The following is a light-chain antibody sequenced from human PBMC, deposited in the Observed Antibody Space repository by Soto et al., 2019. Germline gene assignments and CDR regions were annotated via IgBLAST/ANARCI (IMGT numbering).Light chain of an antibody. CDR3: LQSLRSPLT. CDR2: FGA. CDR1: QSLLHSNGYNY. Sequence: DIVMTQSPLSLPVTPGEPASISCRSSQSLLHSNGYNYMDWYVQKPGQSQQLLIYFGANRASGVPDSFIGSRSGTDFILTISSVERDDVGVYYFLQSLRSPLTFGPGNKVDVK. V-gene: IGKV2-28*01. J-gene: IGKJ3*01.